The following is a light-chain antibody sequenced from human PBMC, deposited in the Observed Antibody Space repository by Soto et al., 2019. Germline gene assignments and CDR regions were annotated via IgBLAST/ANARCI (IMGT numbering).Light chain of an antibody. CDR1: SSDVGAYNF. Sequence: QSVLTQPASVSGSPGQSITISCTGTSSDVGAYNFVSWYQQFPGKAPKLMIYEVSNRPSGVSDRFSGSKSGNTASLIISGLRPEDEADYYCSSQTASATVPFGGGTKLTVL. V-gene: IGLV2-14*01. J-gene: IGLJ2*01. CDR2: EVS. CDR3: SSQTASATVP.